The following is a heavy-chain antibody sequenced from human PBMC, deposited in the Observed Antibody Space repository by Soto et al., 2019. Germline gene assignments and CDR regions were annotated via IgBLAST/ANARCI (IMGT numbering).Heavy chain of an antibody. J-gene: IGHJ4*02. CDR3: AKDIHYDILTGYYFDY. D-gene: IGHD3-9*01. Sequence: EVQLVVSGGGLVQPGRSLRLSCAASGFTFDDYAMHWVRQAPGKGLEWVSGISWNSGSIGYADSVKGRFTISRDNAKNSVYLQMNSLRAEDTALYYCAKDIHYDILTGYYFDYWGQGTLVTVSS. V-gene: IGHV3-9*01. CDR1: GFTFDDYA. CDR2: ISWNSGSI.